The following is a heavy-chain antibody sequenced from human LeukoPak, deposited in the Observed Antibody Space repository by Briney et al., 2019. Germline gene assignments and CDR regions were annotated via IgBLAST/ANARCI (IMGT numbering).Heavy chain of an antibody. CDR1: GYTFTGYH. CDR3: ARDLGYSSSWSDP. CDR2: ISAYNGNT. D-gene: IGHD6-13*01. V-gene: IGHV1-18*04. Sequence: ASVKVSCKASGYTFTGYHMHWVRQAPGQGLEWMGWISAYNGNTNYAQKLQGRVTMTTDTSTSTAYMELRSLRSDDTAVYYCARDLGYSSSWSDPWGQGTLVTVSS. J-gene: IGHJ5*02.